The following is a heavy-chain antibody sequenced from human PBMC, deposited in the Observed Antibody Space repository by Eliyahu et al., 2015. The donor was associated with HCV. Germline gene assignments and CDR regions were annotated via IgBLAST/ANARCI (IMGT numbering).Heavy chain of an antibody. J-gene: IGHJ4*02. CDR1: GFTFSNYG. V-gene: IGHV3-30*02. CDR3: ANSDSGGNSY. CDR2: IRFDESNK. Sequence: QVQLVESGGXVVQPGGSXXLSCAASGFTFSNYGMHWIRQGPGKGLEWVAFIRFDESNKYYADSVKGRFTISRDNSKNTLFLQMNGLRREDTAVYYCANSDSGGNSYWGQGTLVTVSS. D-gene: IGHD4-23*01.